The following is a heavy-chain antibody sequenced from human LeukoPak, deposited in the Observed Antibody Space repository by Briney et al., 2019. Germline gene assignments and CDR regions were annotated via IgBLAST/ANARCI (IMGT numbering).Heavy chain of an antibody. CDR2: ICGSGGRT. CDR3: AKMGGSDGSGSLDAFDI. V-gene: IGHV3-23*01. J-gene: IGHJ3*02. D-gene: IGHD3-10*01. Sequence: GGSLRLSSAASVFTLSSYAMSWVRQAPGEGLEWVSAICGSGGRTYYADSVKGRFTISRDNSKNTLYLQMKSLRAEDTAVYYCAKMGGSDGSGSLDAFDIWGQGTMVTVSS. CDR1: VFTLSSYA.